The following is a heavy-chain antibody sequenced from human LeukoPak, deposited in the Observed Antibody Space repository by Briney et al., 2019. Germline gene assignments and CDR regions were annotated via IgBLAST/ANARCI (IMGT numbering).Heavy chain of an antibody. V-gene: IGHV1-24*01. D-gene: IGHD6-19*01. Sequence: ASVKVSCKVSGYTLTELSMHWVRQAPGKGLEGMGGFDPEDGETIYAQKFQGRVTMTEDTSTDTAYMELSRLRSEDTDVYYCATVVIAVAGNHYFDYWGQGTLVTVSS. CDR2: FDPEDGET. J-gene: IGHJ4*02. CDR3: ATVVIAVAGNHYFDY. CDR1: GYTLTELS.